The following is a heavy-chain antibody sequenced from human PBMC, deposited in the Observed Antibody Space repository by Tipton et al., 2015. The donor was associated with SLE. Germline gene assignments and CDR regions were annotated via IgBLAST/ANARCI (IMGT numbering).Heavy chain of an antibody. V-gene: IGHV4-38-2*02. CDR3: ARVGYYDYVWGSYRPLDY. D-gene: IGHD3-16*02. Sequence: TLSLTCTVSGGSISSGYYWGWIRQPPGKGLEWIGSIYHSGSTYYNPSLKSRVTISADTSKNQFSLKLSSVTAADTAVYYCARVGYYDYVWGSYRPLDYWGQGTLVTVSS. J-gene: IGHJ4*02. CDR1: GGSISSGYY. CDR2: IYHSGST.